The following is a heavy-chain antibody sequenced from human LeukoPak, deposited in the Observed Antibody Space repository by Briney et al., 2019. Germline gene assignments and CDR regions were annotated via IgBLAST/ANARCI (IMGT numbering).Heavy chain of an antibody. CDR3: ARDGGNSEFDY. CDR2: INSDRSST. J-gene: IGHJ4*02. D-gene: IGHD4-23*01. Sequence: GGSLRLSCAASGFTFSRYWMHWVRQARGKGLGWVSHINSDRSSTNYADSVKGRFTISRDNAKNTLFLQMNSLRAEDTAVYYCARDGGNSEFDYWGQGTLVTVSS. V-gene: IGHV3-74*01. CDR1: GFTFSRYW.